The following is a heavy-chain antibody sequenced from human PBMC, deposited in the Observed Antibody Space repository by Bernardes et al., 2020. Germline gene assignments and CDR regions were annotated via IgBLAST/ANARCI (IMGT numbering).Heavy chain of an antibody. Sequence: ASVKVSCKASGYTFTSYGISWVRQAPGQGLEWMGWISAYNGNTNYAQKLQGRVTMTTDTSTSTAYMELRSLRSDDTAVYYCARDEQLGYCSGGSCYSGYYYYGMDVWGQGTTVTVSS. CDR2: ISAYNGNT. V-gene: IGHV1-18*01. D-gene: IGHD2-15*01. J-gene: IGHJ6*02. CDR3: ARDEQLGYCSGGSCYSGYYYYGMDV. CDR1: GYTFTSYG.